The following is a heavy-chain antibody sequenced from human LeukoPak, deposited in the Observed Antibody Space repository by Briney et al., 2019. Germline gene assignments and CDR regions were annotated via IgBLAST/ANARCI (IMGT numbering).Heavy chain of an antibody. CDR2: INHSGST. Sequence: SETLSLTCAVYGGSFSGCFWSWVRQPPGKGLEWIGEINHSGSTNYNPSLKSRVTISVDTSKNQFSLKLSSVTAADTAVYYCATSIVVVPAATYYYYYYMDVWGKGTTVTVSS. V-gene: IGHV4-34*01. D-gene: IGHD2-2*01. J-gene: IGHJ6*03. CDR3: ATSIVVVPAATYYYYYYMDV. CDR1: GGSFSGCF.